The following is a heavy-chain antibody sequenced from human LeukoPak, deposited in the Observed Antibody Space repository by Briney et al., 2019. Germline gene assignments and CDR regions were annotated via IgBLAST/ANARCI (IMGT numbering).Heavy chain of an antibody. Sequence: GGSLRLSCAASGFTFSSYAMSWVRQAPGKGLEWVSVISGSGGSTYYADSVKGRFTISRDNSKNTLYLQMNSLRAEDTAVYYCAKDVSPTIVVTFHHWGQGTLVTVSS. J-gene: IGHJ1*01. CDR1: GFTFSSYA. D-gene: IGHD3-22*01. CDR3: AKDVSPTIVVTFHH. CDR2: ISGSGGST. V-gene: IGHV3-23*01.